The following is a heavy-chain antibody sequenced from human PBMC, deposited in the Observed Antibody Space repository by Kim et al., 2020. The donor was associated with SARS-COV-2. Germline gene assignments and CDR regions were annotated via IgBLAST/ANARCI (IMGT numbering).Heavy chain of an antibody. Sequence: SETLSLTCAVYGGSFSGYYWSWIRQPPGKGLEWIGEINHSGSTNYNPSLKSRVTISVDTSKNQFSLKLSSVTAADTAVYYCARGPRLGELSPPLDYWGQGTLVTVSS. CDR3: ARGPRLGELSPPLDY. CDR2: INHSGST. D-gene: IGHD3-16*02. V-gene: IGHV4-34*01. J-gene: IGHJ4*02. CDR1: GGSFSGYY.